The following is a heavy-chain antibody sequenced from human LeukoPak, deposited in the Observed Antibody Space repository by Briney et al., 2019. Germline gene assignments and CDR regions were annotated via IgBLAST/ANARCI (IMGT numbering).Heavy chain of an antibody. J-gene: IGHJ6*03. Sequence: GGSLRLSCAASGFTFSSYAMSWVRQAPGKGLEWVSAISGSGGNTYYADSVKGRFTISRDNSKNTLYLQMNSLRAEDTAVYYCAKGTTYYYYMDVWGKGTTVTVSS. V-gene: IGHV3-23*01. CDR3: AKGTTYYYYMDV. CDR1: GFTFSSYA. CDR2: ISGSGGNT. D-gene: IGHD2/OR15-2a*01.